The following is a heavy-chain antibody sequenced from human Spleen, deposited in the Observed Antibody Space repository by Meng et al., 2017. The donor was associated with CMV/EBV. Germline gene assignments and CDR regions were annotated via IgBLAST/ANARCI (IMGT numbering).Heavy chain of an antibody. J-gene: IGHJ4*02. CDR2: ISSSSSYI. D-gene: IGHD3-3*01. CDR1: GCTFSSYS. V-gene: IGHV3-21*01. Sequence: SGCTFSSYSRNWVRQAPGKGLEWVSSISSSSSYIYYADSVKGRFTISRDNAKNSLYLQMNSLRAEDTAVYYCARENDFWSGYYHFDYWGQGTLVTVSS. CDR3: ARENDFWSGYYHFDY.